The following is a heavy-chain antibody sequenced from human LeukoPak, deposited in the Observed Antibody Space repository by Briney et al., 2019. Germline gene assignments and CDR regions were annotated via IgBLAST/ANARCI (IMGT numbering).Heavy chain of an antibody. J-gene: IGHJ4*02. V-gene: IGHV3-30*02. CDR3: ARDQIAAAGTRSFDY. CDR2: IRYDGNDK. D-gene: IGHD6-13*01. CDR1: GFTFSYYG. Sequence: GGSLRLSCAASGFTFSYYGMHWVRQAPGKGLEWVAFIRYDGNDKFYADSVKGRFTISRDTSKNTLYLQMNSLRAEDTAVYYCARDQIAAAGTRSFDYWGQGTLVTVSS.